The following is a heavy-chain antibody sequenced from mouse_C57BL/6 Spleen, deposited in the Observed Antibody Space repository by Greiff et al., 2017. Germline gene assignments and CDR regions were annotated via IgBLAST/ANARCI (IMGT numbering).Heavy chain of an antibody. D-gene: IGHD3-2*02. Sequence: VQLQQPGAELVRPGSSVKLSCKASGYTFTSYWMDWVKQRPGQGLEWIGNIYPSDSETHYNQKFKDKATLTVDKSSSTAYMQLSSLTSEDSAVYYCARWSSGLAYWGQGTLVTVSA. CDR3: ARWSSGLAY. CDR1: GYTFTSYW. J-gene: IGHJ3*01. CDR2: IYPSDSET. V-gene: IGHV1-61*01.